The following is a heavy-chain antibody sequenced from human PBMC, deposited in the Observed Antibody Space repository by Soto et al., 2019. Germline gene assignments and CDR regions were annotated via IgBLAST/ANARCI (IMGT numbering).Heavy chain of an antibody. D-gene: IGHD5-12*01. J-gene: IGHJ4*02. V-gene: IGHV3-23*01. CDR1: GFTFSSYA. Sequence: GGSLRLSCAASGFTFSSYAMSWVGLAPGKGLEWVSAISGTGGSTYYADSVKGRFTISRDNSKNTLYLQMNSLRAEDTAVYYCAKAFGSGYDFDYWGQGTRVTVSS. CDR3: AKAFGSGYDFDY. CDR2: ISGTGGST.